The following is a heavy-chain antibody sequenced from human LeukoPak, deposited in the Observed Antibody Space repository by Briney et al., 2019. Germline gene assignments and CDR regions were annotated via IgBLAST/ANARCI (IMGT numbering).Heavy chain of an antibody. V-gene: IGHV1-69*13. CDR3: ARNLRFGEYYFDY. CDR2: IIPIFGTA. CDR1: GGTFSGYA. Sequence: SVKVSCKASGGTFSGYAISWVRQAPGQGPEWMGGIIPIFGTANYAQKFQGRVTITADESTSTAYMELSSLRSEDTAVYYCARNLRFGEYYFDYWGQGTLVTVSS. D-gene: IGHD3-10*01. J-gene: IGHJ4*02.